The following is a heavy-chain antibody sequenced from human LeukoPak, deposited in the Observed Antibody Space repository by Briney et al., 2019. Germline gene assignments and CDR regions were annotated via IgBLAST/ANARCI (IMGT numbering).Heavy chain of an antibody. CDR1: GFTFSGYA. CDR2: ISYDGSNK. Sequence: PGGSLRLSCAASGFTFSGYAMHWVRQAPGKGLEWVAVISYDGSNKYYADSVKGRFTISRDNSKNTLYLQMNSLRAEDTAVYYCARVSSGWASDYWGQGTLVTVSS. V-gene: IGHV3-30-3*01. J-gene: IGHJ4*02. CDR3: ARVSSGWASDY. D-gene: IGHD6-19*01.